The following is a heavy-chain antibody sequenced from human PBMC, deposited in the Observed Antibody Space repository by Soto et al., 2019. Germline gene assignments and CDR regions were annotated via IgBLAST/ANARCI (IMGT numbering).Heavy chain of an antibody. CDR3: ARGGGASDY. J-gene: IGHJ4*02. CDR1: GFTFSSYW. V-gene: IGHV3-7*04. CDR2: IKQDGSDK. D-gene: IGHD2-2*01. Sequence: EVELVESGGGLVQPGGSLRLSCAASGFTFSSYWMSWVRQAPGKGLEWVANIKQDGSDKYYVDSVKGRFTIARDNAKNSLYLQMNSLRAEDTAIYYCARGGGASDYWGQGTLVTVSS.